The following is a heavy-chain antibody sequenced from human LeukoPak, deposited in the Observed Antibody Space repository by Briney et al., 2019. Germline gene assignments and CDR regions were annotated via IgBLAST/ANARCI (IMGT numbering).Heavy chain of an antibody. Sequence: PSETLSLTCTVSGGSISSYYWSWIRQPPGKGLEWIGHIYYSGSTKYNPSLKSRLTISVDTSKKQFSLKLSSVTAADTAVYYCARQVEWYFDLWGRGTLVTVSS. CDR1: GGSISSYY. CDR3: ARQVEWYFDL. V-gene: IGHV4-59*01. J-gene: IGHJ2*01. CDR2: IYYSGST.